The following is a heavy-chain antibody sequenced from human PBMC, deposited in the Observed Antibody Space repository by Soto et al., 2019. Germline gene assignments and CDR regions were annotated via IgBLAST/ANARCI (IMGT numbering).Heavy chain of an antibody. CDR1: GFSLSTSGVG. D-gene: IGHD3-22*01. CDR3: AHRRGYYDSSGYWFEP. J-gene: IGHJ5*02. Sequence: QITLKESGPTLVKPTQTLTLTCTFSGFSLSTSGVGVGWIRQPPGQALEWLALIYWDDDKRYSPSLKSRLTITKDTSKHQVVLTMTNMDPVDTATYYCAHRRGYYDSSGYWFEPWGQGTLVTVSS. CDR2: IYWDDDK. V-gene: IGHV2-5*02.